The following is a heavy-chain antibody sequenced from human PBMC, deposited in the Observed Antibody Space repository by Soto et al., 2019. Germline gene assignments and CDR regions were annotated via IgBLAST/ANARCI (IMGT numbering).Heavy chain of an antibody. CDR2: IIPMLTVT. J-gene: IGHJ3*02. CDR3: SIGSWSAETFDI. V-gene: IGHV1-69*02. CDR1: GGTFNTYT. D-gene: IGHD2-2*01. Sequence: QVHLVQSGAEVKTPGSSVKVSCKAAGGTFNTYTLIWVRQAPGHGLEWMGRIIPMLTVTNSAQKFQGRVTLTADKSTGTAFMDLTSLRSEETAIYYCSIGSWSAETFDIWGQGTMVTVSS.